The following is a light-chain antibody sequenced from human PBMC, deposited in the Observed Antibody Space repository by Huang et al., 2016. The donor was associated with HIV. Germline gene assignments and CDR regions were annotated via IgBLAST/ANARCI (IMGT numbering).Light chain of an antibody. CDR1: QSVGTW. Sequence: DIQMTQSSATLSASVGDRVTITCRASQSVGTWLAWYQQKAGKAPNLLIYEASTLETGGPSRFSGGGSGTEFTLTINSLQPDDFATYYCQHYNSFPWTFGQGTKVEV. CDR2: EAS. V-gene: IGKV1-5*03. CDR3: QHYNSFPWT. J-gene: IGKJ1*01.